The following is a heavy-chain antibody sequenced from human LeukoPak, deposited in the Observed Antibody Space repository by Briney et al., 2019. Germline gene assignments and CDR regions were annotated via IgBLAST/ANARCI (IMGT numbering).Heavy chain of an antibody. V-gene: IGHV4-39*01. D-gene: IGHD6-19*01. CDR2: IYYSGFI. Sequence: SETLSLTCTVSGGSISSTNYYWGWIRQPPGKGLEWIESIYYSGFIYYNPSLKSLVTISLDTSKTQFSLNLSSVTAADTAVYYCARHIRSGWYEALSYWGQGTLVTVSS. CDR1: GGSISSTNYY. CDR3: ARHIRSGWYEALSY. J-gene: IGHJ4*02.